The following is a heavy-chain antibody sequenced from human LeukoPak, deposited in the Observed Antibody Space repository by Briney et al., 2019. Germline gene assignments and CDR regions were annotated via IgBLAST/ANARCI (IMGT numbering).Heavy chain of an antibody. D-gene: IGHD3-3*01. CDR3: ARDPYYPGTPTSYDFWGVNWFDP. CDR2: IYTSGST. V-gene: IGHV4-4*07. J-gene: IGHJ5*02. Sequence: SETLSLTCTVSGGSISSYYWSWIRQPAGKGLEWIGRIYTSGSTNYNPSLKSRVTMSVDTSKNQFSLKLSSVTAADTAVYYCARDPYYPGTPTSYDFWGVNWFDPWGQGTLVTVSS. CDR1: GGSISSYY.